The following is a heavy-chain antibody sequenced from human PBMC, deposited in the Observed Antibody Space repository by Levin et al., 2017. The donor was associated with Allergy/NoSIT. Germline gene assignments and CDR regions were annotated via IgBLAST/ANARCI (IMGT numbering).Heavy chain of an antibody. D-gene: IGHD5-12*01. CDR1: GFTFSSYS. CDR2: ISSSSSTI. Sequence: GGSLRLSCAASGFTFSSYSMNWVRQAPGKGLEWVSYISSSSSTIYYADSVKGRFTISRDNAKNSLYLQMNSLRAEDTAVYYCASLGQYSGYDIADYWGQGTLVTVSS. V-gene: IGHV3-48*01. CDR3: ASLGQYSGYDIADY. J-gene: IGHJ4*02.